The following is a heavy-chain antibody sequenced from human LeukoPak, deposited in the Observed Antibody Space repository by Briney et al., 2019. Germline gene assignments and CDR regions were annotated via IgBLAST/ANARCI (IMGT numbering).Heavy chain of an antibody. V-gene: IGHV3-53*01. D-gene: IGHD6-13*01. J-gene: IGHJ4*02. CDR1: GFTVSSNY. Sequence: GGSLRLSCAASGFTVSSNYMSWVRKAPGKGLEWVSVIYSGDNTYYADSVKGRFTISRDNAKNSLYLQVNSLRAEDTAVYYCARGGDFSSSWYVSYYWGQGTLVTVSS. CDR2: IYSGDNT. CDR3: ARGGDFSSSWYVSYY.